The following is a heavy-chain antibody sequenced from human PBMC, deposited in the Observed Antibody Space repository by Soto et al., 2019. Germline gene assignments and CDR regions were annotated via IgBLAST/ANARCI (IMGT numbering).Heavy chain of an antibody. J-gene: IGHJ4*02. V-gene: IGHV5-51*01. CDR1: GYSFSTYW. CDR2: IYPDDSDT. CDR3: ATGPDYGDF. Sequence: GESLTISCKGSGYSFSTYWISWVRQLPGRGLEWMGIIYPDDSDTRYSPSFQGQVTISADKSIRTAYLQWSSLKASDSAMYYGATGPDYGDFWGQGTPVTVSS.